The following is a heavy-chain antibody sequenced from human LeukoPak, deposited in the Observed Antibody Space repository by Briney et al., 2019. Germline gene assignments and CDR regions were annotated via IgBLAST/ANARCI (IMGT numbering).Heavy chain of an antibody. Sequence: VASVKVSCKASGYTFTGYYMHWVRQAPGQGLGWMGWINPNSGGTNYAQKFQGRVTMTRDTSISAAYMELSRLRSDDTAVYYCARVVSSSSWYYFDYWGQGTLVTVSS. V-gene: IGHV1-2*02. CDR3: ARVVSSSSWYYFDY. CDR2: INPNSGGT. J-gene: IGHJ4*02. D-gene: IGHD6-13*01. CDR1: GYTFTGYY.